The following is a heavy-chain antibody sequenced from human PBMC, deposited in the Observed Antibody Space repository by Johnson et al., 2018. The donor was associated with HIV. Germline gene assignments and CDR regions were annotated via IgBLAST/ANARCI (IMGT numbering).Heavy chain of an antibody. V-gene: IGHV3-11*01. CDR2: ISSSGSGGST. D-gene: IGHD3-9*01. CDR1: GFTFSDYY. CDR3: AKETHYITPIDWDAFDI. Sequence: QVQLVESGGGVVQPGGYLRLSCAASGFTFSDYYMSWIRQAPGKGLEWVSYISSSGSGGSTYYADSVKGRFTISRDNSKNTLYLQMNSLRAEDTALYYGAKETHYITPIDWDAFDIWGQGTMVTVSS. J-gene: IGHJ3*02.